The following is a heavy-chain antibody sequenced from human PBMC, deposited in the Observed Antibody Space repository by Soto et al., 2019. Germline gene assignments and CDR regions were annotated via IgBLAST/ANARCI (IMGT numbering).Heavy chain of an antibody. CDR3: ARSGILGFSPKRTPRRNQFDP. CDR2: ISAYNGNT. J-gene: IGHJ5*02. Sequence: ASGKVSYQASCYSFTSYGISWVRQAPGQGLEWMGWISAYNGNTNYAQKLQGRVTMTTDTSTSTAYMELRSLRSDDTAVYYCARSGILGFSPKRTPRRNQFDPWGQGTLVTVSS. D-gene: IGHD2-21*02. CDR1: CYSFTSYG. V-gene: IGHV1-18*04.